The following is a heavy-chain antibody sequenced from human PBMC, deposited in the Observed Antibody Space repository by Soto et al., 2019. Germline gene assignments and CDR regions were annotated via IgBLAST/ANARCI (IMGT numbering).Heavy chain of an antibody. V-gene: IGHV3-33*01. J-gene: IGHJ6*02. D-gene: IGHD6-13*01. CDR1: GFTFSSYG. CDR3: ARDAFAAAGTGYYYGMDV. Sequence: QVQLVESGGGVVQPGRSLRLSCAASGFTFSSYGMHWVRQAPGKGLEWVAVIWYDGSNKYYADSVKGRFTISRDNSNNTLYLQMNSLRAEDTAVYYCARDAFAAAGTGYYYGMDVWGQGTTVTVSS. CDR2: IWYDGSNK.